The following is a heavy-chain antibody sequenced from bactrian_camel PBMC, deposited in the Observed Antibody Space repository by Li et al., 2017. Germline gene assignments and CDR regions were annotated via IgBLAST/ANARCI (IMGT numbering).Heavy chain of an antibody. CDR1: RSSTSADC. J-gene: IGHJ6*01. D-gene: IGHD2*01. Sequence: HVQLVESGGGSVQAGESLMLTCRASRSSTSADCMGWFRQAPGKEREGVANIFTRLGNTYYAESVKGRFTISQDAATKVLYLHMNDLKPEDTAIYYCATDSPAACEYCSGGYCSLLLGYRGQGTQVTVS. CDR2: IFTRLGNT. CDR3: ATDSPAACEYCSGGYCSLLLGY. V-gene: IGHV3-2*01.